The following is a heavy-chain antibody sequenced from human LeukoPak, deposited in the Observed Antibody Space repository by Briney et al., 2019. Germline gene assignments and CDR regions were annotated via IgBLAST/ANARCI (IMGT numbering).Heavy chain of an antibody. Sequence: GASVKVSCKASGYTFTGYYMHWVRQAPGQGLEWMGWINPNSGGTNYAQKFQGRVTMTRDTSISTAYMELSRLRSDDTAVYYCVRYCSGGSCYWVPFDIWGQGTMVTVSS. V-gene: IGHV1-2*02. CDR1: GYTFTGYY. D-gene: IGHD2-15*01. CDR2: INPNSGGT. J-gene: IGHJ3*02. CDR3: VRYCSGGSCYWVPFDI.